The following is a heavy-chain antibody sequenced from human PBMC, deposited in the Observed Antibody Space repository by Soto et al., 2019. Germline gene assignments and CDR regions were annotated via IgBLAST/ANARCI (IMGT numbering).Heavy chain of an antibody. J-gene: IGHJ6*02. CDR1: GFTFSSYG. CDR3: ARDILWFGEATHYYYYGMDV. V-gene: IGHV3-33*01. CDR2: IWYDGSNK. Sequence: QVQLVESGGGVVQPGRSLRLSCAASGFTFSSYGMHWVRQAPGKGLEWVAVIWYDGSNKYYADSVKGRFTISRDNSKNTLYLQRNSLRAEDTAVYYCARDILWFGEATHYYYYGMDVWGQGTTVTVSS. D-gene: IGHD3-10*01.